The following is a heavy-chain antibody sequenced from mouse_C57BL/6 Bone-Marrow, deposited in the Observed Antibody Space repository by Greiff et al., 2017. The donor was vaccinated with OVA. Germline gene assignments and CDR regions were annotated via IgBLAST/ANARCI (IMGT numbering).Heavy chain of an antibody. CDR1: GFSLTSYA. J-gene: IGHJ4*01. CDR3: ARTGYYLDYYAMDY. D-gene: IGHD2-3*01. Sequence: VHLVESGPGLVAPSQSLSITCTVSGFSLTSYAISWVRQPPGKGLEWLGVIWTGGGTNYNSALKSRLSISKDNSKSQVFLKMNSLQTDDTARYYCARTGYYLDYYAMDYWGQGTSVTVSS. V-gene: IGHV2-9-1*01. CDR2: IWTGGGT.